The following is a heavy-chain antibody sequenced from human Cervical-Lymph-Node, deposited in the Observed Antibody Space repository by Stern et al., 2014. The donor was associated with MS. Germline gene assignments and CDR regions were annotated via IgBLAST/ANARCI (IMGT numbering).Heavy chain of an antibody. CDR3: ARLGRDYGYAFYFDH. CDR1: GYTFTSHG. D-gene: IGHD4-17*01. V-gene: IGHV1-18*01. J-gene: IGHJ4*02. CDR2: ISSDNCNT. Sequence: QVQLVQSGAEVKKPGAAVKVSCKASGYTFTSHGISWMRQPPGQGLEWMGWISSDNCNTYYSQKFQGVVAVTTYTSTNRVYMELRSLESDDTAVYYCARLGRDYGYAFYFDHWGQGTLVTVSS.